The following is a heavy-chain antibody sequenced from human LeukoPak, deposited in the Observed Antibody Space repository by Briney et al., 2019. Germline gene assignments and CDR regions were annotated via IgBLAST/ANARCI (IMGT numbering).Heavy chain of an antibody. J-gene: IGHJ5*02. CDR3: ARHHRRDSSGWGARWFDP. CDR2: VYYSGST. D-gene: IGHD6-19*01. V-gene: IGHV4-39*01. CDR1: GGSISSSSYC. Sequence: NPSETLSLTCTVSGGSISSSSYCWGWIRQPPGKGLEWIGSVYYSGSTYYNPSLKSRVTISVDTSRNQFSLKLTSVTAADTAVYYCARHHRRDSSGWGARWFDPWGQGTLVTVSS.